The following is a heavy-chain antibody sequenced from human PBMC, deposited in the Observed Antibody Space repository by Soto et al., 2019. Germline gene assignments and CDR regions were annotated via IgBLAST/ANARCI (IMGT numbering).Heavy chain of an antibody. Sequence: QVQLQQSGPGLVKPSQTLSLTCAISGDSVSSNNVAWNWVRQSPSRGLEWLGRTYYTSKWNYDYAVSVKSRISVAPDTSKNQFSLQVNFVTPEDTAVYYCARGRNSAFDCWGQGTLVTVSS. CDR1: GDSVSSNNVA. D-gene: IGHD5-18*01. CDR2: TYYTSKWNY. CDR3: ARGRNSAFDC. V-gene: IGHV6-1*01. J-gene: IGHJ4*02.